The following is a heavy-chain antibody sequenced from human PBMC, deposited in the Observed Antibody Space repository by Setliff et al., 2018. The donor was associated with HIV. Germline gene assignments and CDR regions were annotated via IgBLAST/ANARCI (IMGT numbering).Heavy chain of an antibody. CDR3: ARDAPRNTEAAPGY. D-gene: IGHD6-6*01. J-gene: IGHJ4*02. CDR1: EFTLSGYS. CDR2: IDPSGSRI. V-gene: IGHV3-23*01. Sequence: GGSLRLSCAASEFTLSGYSMSWVRQVPGKGLEWVSVIDPSGSRIFYSDSVKGRFTISRDNSKNTLYLQMNSLTAEDTAMYYCARDAPRNTEAAPGYWGQGTLVTVSS.